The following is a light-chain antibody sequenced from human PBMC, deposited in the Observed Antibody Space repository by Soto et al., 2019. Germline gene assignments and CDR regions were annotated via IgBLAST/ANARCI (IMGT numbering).Light chain of an antibody. J-gene: IGKJ1*01. Sequence: ILMTQSPATLVVSPGERATLSCRASQGLTTKLAWYQQKPGQAPRLLIYGASARATGIPARFSGSGSGTEFTLTISSLQSEDVAVYYCQQYNTWPRTFGQGTKVDI. CDR2: GAS. CDR3: QQYNTWPRT. CDR1: QGLTTK. V-gene: IGKV3-15*01.